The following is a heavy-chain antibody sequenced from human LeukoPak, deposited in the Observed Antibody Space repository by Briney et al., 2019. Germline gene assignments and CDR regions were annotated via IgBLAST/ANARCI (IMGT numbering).Heavy chain of an antibody. CDR1: GFVFSSHA. Sequence: PWGSLRLSCVASGFVFSSHAMSWVRQAPGKGLEWVSAISNGYYYADSVKGRFTISRDNSKNTVYLQMGSLRPEDTAVYYCVRVGDGSSYDYWGQGNLLTVSS. V-gene: IGHV3-23*05. J-gene: IGHJ4*02. D-gene: IGHD5-24*01. CDR3: VRVGDGSSYDY. CDR2: ISNGY.